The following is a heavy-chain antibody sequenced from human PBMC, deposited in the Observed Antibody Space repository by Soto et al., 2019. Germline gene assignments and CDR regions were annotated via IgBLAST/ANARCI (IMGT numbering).Heavy chain of an antibody. V-gene: IGHV1-2*04. Sequence: ASVKVSCTDSGYTFTGYYMHWVRQAPGQGLEWMGWINPNSGGTNYAQKFQGWVTMTRDTSISTAYMELSRLRSDDTAVYYCARAHTAMSNHAFDIWGQGTMVTVSS. CDR3: ARAHTAMSNHAFDI. CDR2: INPNSGGT. CDR1: GYTFTGYY. J-gene: IGHJ3*02. D-gene: IGHD5-18*01.